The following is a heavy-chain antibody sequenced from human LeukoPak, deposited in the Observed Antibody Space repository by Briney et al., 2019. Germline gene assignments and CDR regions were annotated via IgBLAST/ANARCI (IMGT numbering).Heavy chain of an antibody. CDR1: GFTFSDYT. Sequence: PGGSLRLSCAASGFTFSDYTMNWVRQAPGKGLEWVAIIWSDGNNKYYADSVEGRFTISRDTSKNTLFLQMNSLRAEDTAVYYCARGQPGVAAAGNLDYWGQGTLVTVSS. D-gene: IGHD6-13*01. CDR3: ARGQPGVAAAGNLDY. J-gene: IGHJ4*02. CDR2: IWSDGNNK. V-gene: IGHV3-33*08.